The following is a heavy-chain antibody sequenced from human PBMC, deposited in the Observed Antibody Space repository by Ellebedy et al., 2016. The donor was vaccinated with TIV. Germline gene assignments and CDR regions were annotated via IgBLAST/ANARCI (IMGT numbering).Heavy chain of an antibody. CDR2: IYYSGST. D-gene: IGHD7-27*01. CDR1: GCSISSYY. CDR3: AREPDPPNWERGAFDI. Sequence: MPSETLSLTCTVSGCSISSYYWSWIRQPPGKGLEWIGYIYYSGSTNYNPSLKGRVTISVDTSKNQCSLKLSSVTAADTAEYYRAREPDPPNWERGAFDIWGQGTMVTVSS. J-gene: IGHJ3*02. V-gene: IGHV4-59*01.